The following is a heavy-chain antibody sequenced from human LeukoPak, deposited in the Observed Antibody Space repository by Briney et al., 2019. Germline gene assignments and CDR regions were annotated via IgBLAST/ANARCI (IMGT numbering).Heavy chain of an antibody. J-gene: IGHJ6*02. Sequence: EGSLRLSCAASWFTVSSNYMSWVRQDPRKGLEWVSVIFSGGTTYYADSVKGRFTISRDNSKNTLYLQMNSMRAEDTAVYYCAREGNYYDMDVWGQGTTVTVSS. CDR2: IFSGGTT. CDR1: WFTVSSNY. V-gene: IGHV3-53*01. CDR3: AREGNYYDMDV.